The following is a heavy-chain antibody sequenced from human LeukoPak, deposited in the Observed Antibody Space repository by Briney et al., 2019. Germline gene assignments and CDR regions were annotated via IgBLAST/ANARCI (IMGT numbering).Heavy chain of an antibody. Sequence: ASVKVSCKASGYTFTSYGISWVRQAPGQGLEWMRWISAYNGNTNYAQKLQGRVTMTTDTSTSTAYMEPRSLRSDDTAVYYCARDGIGYCSSTSCLNWFDPWGQGTLVTVSS. D-gene: IGHD2-2*01. V-gene: IGHV1-18*04. CDR3: ARDGIGYCSSTSCLNWFDP. CDR1: GYTFTSYG. J-gene: IGHJ5*02. CDR2: ISAYNGNT.